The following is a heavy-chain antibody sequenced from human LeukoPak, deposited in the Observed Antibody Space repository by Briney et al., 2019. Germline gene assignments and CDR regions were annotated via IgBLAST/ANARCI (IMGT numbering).Heavy chain of an antibody. V-gene: IGHV1-2*06. Sequence: ASVKVSCKASGYTFTGYHMHWVRQAPGQGLEWMGRINPNTGGTEYAQKFQGRVTITRDTSTSTVYMELSSLRSEDTAVYYCARDRGGHDLWGQGTLVTVSS. CDR2: INPNTGGT. CDR1: GYTFTGYH. J-gene: IGHJ4*02. D-gene: IGHD3-3*01. CDR3: ARDRGGHDL.